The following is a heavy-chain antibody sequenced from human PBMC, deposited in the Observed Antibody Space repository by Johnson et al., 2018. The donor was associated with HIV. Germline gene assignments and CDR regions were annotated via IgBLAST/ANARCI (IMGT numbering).Heavy chain of an antibody. CDR1: GFTFSSYW. CDR3: AKGECSSTNCYWGIDAFDI. J-gene: IGHJ3*02. V-gene: IGHV3-33*06. D-gene: IGHD2-2*01. Sequence: QVQLVESGGGLVQPGGSLRLSCAASGFTFSSYWMHWVRQAPGKGLVWVAVIWYAGSNKYYADSVKGRFTISRDNSKNMLYLQMNRLRVEDTAVYYCAKGECSSTNCYWGIDAFDIWGQGTMVTVSS. CDR2: IWYAGSNK.